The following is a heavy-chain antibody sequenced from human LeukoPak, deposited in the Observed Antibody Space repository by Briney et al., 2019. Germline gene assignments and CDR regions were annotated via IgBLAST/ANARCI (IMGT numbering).Heavy chain of an antibody. D-gene: IGHD1-1*01. J-gene: IGHJ6*02. CDR2: IYYSGST. CDR3: ARVRYNWNDATYYYGMDV. Sequence: SETLSLTCTVSGGSISSYYWSWIRQPPGKGLEWIGYIYYSGSTNYNPSLKSRVTVSVDTSKNQFSLKLSSVTAADTAEYYCARVRYNWNDATYYYGMDVWGQGTTVTVSS. V-gene: IGHV4-59*01. CDR1: GGSISSYY.